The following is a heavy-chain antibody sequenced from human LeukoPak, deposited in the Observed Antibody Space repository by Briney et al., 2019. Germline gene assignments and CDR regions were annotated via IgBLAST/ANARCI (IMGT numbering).Heavy chain of an antibody. Sequence: PSEPLSLPCTVPGGSISSSSYYWGWIRQPPGKGLEWIGSIYYSGSTYYNPSLKSPVTISVDRSKNQFSLKLSVVTAADTAVYYCARHNPSIAVAGTGWYFDLWGRGTLVTVSS. V-gene: IGHV4-39*01. CDR1: GGSISSSSYY. CDR2: IYYSGST. J-gene: IGHJ2*01. CDR3: ARHNPSIAVAGTGWYFDL. D-gene: IGHD6-19*01.